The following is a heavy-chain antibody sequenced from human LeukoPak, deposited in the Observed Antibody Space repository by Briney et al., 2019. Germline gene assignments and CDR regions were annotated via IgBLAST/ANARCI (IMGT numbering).Heavy chain of an antibody. CDR3: AREGCRRDTSCYRGAFDI. CDR2: ISYDGSNK. V-gene: IGHV3-30*14. J-gene: IGHJ3*02. D-gene: IGHD2-2*01. Sequence: GGSLRLSCAASGFTFSSYAMHWVRQAPGKGLERVAVISYDGSNKYYADSVKGRFTISRDNSKNTLYLQLNSLRAEDTAVYYCAREGCRRDTSCYRGAFDIWGQGTMGTVSS. CDR1: GFTFSSYA.